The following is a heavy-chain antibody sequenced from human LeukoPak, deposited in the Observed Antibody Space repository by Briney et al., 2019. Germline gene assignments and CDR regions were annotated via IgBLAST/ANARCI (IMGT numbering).Heavy chain of an antibody. CDR1: GGSISDYY. J-gene: IGHJ3*02. V-gene: IGHV4-59*12. CDR3: AAVVPAAANAFDI. Sequence: SETLSLTCTVSGGSISDYYWSWIRQPPGKGLEWIGYIYYSGSTNYNPSLKSRVTISVDTSKKQFSLKLTSVTAADTAVYYCAAVVPAAANAFDIWGQGTMVTVSS. CDR2: IYYSGST. D-gene: IGHD2-2*01.